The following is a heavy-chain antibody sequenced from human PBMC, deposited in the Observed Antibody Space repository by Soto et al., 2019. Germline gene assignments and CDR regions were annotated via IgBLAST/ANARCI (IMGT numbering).Heavy chain of an antibody. D-gene: IGHD6-6*01. CDR3: ARVEQLVDYGMDV. Sequence: SETLSLTCTVSGGSISSYYWSWIRQPPGKGLEWIGYIYYSGSTNYNPSLMSRVTISVDTSKNQFSLKLSSVTAADTAVYYCARVEQLVDYGMDVWGQGTTVTVSS. J-gene: IGHJ6*02. CDR2: IYYSGST. V-gene: IGHV4-59*01. CDR1: GGSISSYY.